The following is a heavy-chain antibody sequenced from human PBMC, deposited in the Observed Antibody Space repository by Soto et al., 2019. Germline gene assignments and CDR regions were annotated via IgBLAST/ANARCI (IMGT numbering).Heavy chain of an antibody. V-gene: IGHV1-69*13. CDR1: GGTFSNYG. CDR3: AIDVPRGGRYQYFQH. D-gene: IGHD2-15*01. CDR2: IIPIFGTA. J-gene: IGHJ1*01. Sequence: GASLKVSCKASGGTFSNYGISWVRQAPGQGLEWMGGIIPIFGTANYAQKFQGRVTITAVESTTTVYMEVSSLRSEDTAVYYCAIDVPRGGRYQYFQHWGKGTLVTVAS.